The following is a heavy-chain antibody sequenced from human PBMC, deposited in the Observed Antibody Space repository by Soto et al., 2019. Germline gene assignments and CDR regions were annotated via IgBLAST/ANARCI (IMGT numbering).Heavy chain of an antibody. D-gene: IGHD3-9*01. CDR3: AHRNYDILNGPNAFDI. J-gene: IGHJ3*02. V-gene: IGHV2-5*02. Sequence: SGPTLVNPPQTLTLTCTFSGFSLSTSGVGVGWIRQPPGKALEWLALIYWDDDKRYSPSLKSRLTITNDTSKNQVVLTMTNMDPVDTATYYCAHRNYDILNGPNAFDIWGQGTMVTVS. CDR2: IYWDDDK. CDR1: GFSLSTSGVG.